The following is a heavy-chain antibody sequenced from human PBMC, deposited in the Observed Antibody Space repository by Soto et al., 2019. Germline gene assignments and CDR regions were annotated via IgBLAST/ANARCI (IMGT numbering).Heavy chain of an antibody. CDR3: ATTPGYSSGWFKTAYYYYGMDV. CDR1: GFTFSSYG. CDR2: ISYDGSNK. Sequence: LSLTCAASGFTFSSYGMHWVRQAPSKGLEWVAVISYDGSNKYYADSVKGRFTISRDNSKNTLYLQMNSLRAEDTAVYYCATTPGYSSGWFKTAYYYYGMDVWGQGTTVTVSS. J-gene: IGHJ6*02. D-gene: IGHD6-19*01. V-gene: IGHV3-30*03.